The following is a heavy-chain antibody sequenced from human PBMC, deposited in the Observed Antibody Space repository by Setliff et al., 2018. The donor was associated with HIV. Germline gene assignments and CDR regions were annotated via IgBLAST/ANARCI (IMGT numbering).Heavy chain of an antibody. D-gene: IGHD1-7*01. CDR1: GGSVSDTSYY. J-gene: IGHJ4*02. CDR3: LLDVPLILRTSPPL. V-gene: IGHV4-39*07. Sequence: SETLSLTCTVSGGSVSDTSYYWGWIRQPPGKGLEWLANVYYSGGTYYNPSLKSRVTMSVDTTKNQFSLKLNTVTAADTATYYCLLDVPLILRTSPPLWGQGTPVTVSS. CDR2: VYYSGGT.